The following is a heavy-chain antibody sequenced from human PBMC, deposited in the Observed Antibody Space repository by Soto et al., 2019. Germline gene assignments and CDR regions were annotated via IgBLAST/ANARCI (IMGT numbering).Heavy chain of an antibody. CDR3: ARRTAGWYFDL. Sequence: QVQLQESGPGLVKPSQTLSLTCTVSGGSISSAGYYWSWVRQHPGKGLEWIGNIYYSGGTYYNPSLKSRVIISIDTSENQFSRKLSSVTAADTAVYYCARRTAGWYFDLCGRGTLVTVSS. V-gene: IGHV4-31*03. CDR1: GGSISSAGYY. CDR2: IYYSGGT. J-gene: IGHJ2*01.